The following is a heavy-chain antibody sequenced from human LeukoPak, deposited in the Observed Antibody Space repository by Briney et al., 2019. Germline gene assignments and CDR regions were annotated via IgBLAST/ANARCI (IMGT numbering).Heavy chain of an antibody. D-gene: IGHD2-15*01. CDR3: TRGLVVLSATSWAFDI. J-gene: IGHJ3*02. V-gene: IGHV1-8*01. Sequence: ASGKVSCKASGYTFTRYDINWVRQATGQGLEWMGWMNPNSGNTGYAQKFQARVSMTRNTSISTAYMELSSLRSEDTAVYYCTRGLVVLSATSWAFDIWGHGTMVTVSS. CDR2: MNPNSGNT. CDR1: GYTFTRYD.